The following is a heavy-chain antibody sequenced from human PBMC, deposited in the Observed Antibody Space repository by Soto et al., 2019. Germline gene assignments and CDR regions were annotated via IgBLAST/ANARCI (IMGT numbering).Heavy chain of an antibody. Sequence: EVQLVESGGGLVQPGGSLRLSCAASGITLSDHFIDWVRQAPGKGLDWVGRTNAKAYSYTTEYAASVTGRFTIPRDDSENSVYLQMNSLKSEDTAVYYCASIRGGMGYWGQATLVTVSP. CDR3: ASIRGGMGY. CDR1: GITLSDHF. CDR2: TNAKAYSYTT. D-gene: IGHD3-10*01. V-gene: IGHV3-72*01. J-gene: IGHJ4*02.